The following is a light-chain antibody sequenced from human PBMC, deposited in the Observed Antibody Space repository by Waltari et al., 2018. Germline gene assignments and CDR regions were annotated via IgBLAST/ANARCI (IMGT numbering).Light chain of an antibody. Sequence: SYELTQPPSVSVAPGQTARITCDGDKIGSKNVHRYQHKPGQAPGLVVYDDGDRPSGIPARFSGSNSGNTAALTISRVDAGDEAEYYCQVWDSGSNHYVFGTVTKVTVL. CDR1: KIGSKN. CDR2: DDG. V-gene: IGLV3-21*02. CDR3: QVWDSGSNHYV. J-gene: IGLJ1*01.